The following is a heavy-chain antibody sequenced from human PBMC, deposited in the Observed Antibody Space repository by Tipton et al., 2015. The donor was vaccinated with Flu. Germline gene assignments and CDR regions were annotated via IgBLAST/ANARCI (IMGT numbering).Heavy chain of an antibody. CDR2: ISAYNGNT. V-gene: IGHV1-18*01. J-gene: IGHJ6*02. CDR1: GYTFTRYG. CDR3: ARVRIRELYGMDV. D-gene: IGHD3-10*01. Sequence: QLVQSGAEVKKPGASVKVSCKASGYTFTRYGISWVRQAPGQGLEWMGWISAYNGNTNYAQKLQGRVTMTTDTSTSTAHMELRSLRSDDTAVYYCARVRIRELYGMDVWGQGTTVTVSS.